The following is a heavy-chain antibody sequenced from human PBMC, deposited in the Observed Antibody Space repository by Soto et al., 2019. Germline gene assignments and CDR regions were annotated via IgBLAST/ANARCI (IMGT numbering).Heavy chain of an antibody. V-gene: IGHV3-33*01. J-gene: IGHJ5*02. Sequence: QVQLVASGGGVVQPGRSLTLSCVASGFTLSNYGMHWVRQAPGKGLEWVAVIWYDGTSTYSADSGKGRFSISRDNSKNTLTLQMARMRAEDTALYYCARNVGSSGSSTGFDIWCEWTLVTVS. CDR1: GFTLSNYG. CDR3: ARNVGSSGSSTGFDI. CDR2: IWYDGTST. D-gene: IGHD3-10*01.